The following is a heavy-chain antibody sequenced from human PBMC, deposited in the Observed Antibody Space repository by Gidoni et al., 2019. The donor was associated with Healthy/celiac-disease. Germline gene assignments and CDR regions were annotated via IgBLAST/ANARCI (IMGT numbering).Heavy chain of an antibody. Sequence: EVQLVQSGAEVKKPGESLRISCKGSGYSFTSYWISWVRQMPGKGLEWMGRIDPSDSYTNYSPSFQGHVTISADKSISTAYLQWSSLKASDTAMYYCARHVRAVAGTVIWFDPWGQGTLVTVSS. CDR1: GYSFTSYW. CDR3: ARHVRAVAGTVIWFDP. J-gene: IGHJ5*02. CDR2: IDPSDSYT. V-gene: IGHV5-10-1*03. D-gene: IGHD6-19*01.